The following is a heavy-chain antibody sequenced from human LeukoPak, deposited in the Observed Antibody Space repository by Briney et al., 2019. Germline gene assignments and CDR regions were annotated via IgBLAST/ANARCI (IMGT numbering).Heavy chain of an antibody. CDR1: XGSISXYY. Sequence: ETXSLTXXXXXGSISXYYWSWIRQPAGKGLEWIGRIYTSGSTNYNPSLKSRVTMSVDTSKNQFSLKLSSVTAADTAVYYCARHGDGYNPRGDWFDPWGQGTLVTVSS. D-gene: IGHD5-24*01. V-gene: IGHV4-4*07. CDR2: IYTSGST. CDR3: ARHGDGYNPRGDWFDP. J-gene: IGHJ5*02.